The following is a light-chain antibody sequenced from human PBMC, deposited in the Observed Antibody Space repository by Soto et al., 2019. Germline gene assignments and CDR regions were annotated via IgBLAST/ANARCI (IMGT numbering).Light chain of an antibody. J-gene: IGLJ3*02. CDR1: SSDVGGYNY. CDR2: EVS. CDR3: SSYTSSSTWV. Sequence: QPVLTQPPSASGFPGQSVTISCTGTSSDVGGYNYVSWYQQHPGKAPKLMIYEVSNRPSGVSNRFSGSKSGNTASLTISGLQAEDEADYYCSSYTSSSTWVFGGGTKLTVL. V-gene: IGLV2-14*01.